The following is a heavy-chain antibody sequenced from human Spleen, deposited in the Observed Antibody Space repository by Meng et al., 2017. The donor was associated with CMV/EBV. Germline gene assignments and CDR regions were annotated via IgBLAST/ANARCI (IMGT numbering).Heavy chain of an antibody. J-gene: IGHJ4*02. CDR1: GGSFSGYY. V-gene: IGHV4-34*01. Sequence: GQVKQWGAGLFKPSATLSLTCAVYGGSFSGYYWSWIRQPPGKGLEWIGEINHSGSTNYNPSLKSRVTISVDTSKNQFSLKLSSVTAADTAVYYCARGRHSVCSGGSCYSSGVDYWGQGTLVTVSS. CDR2: INHSGST. D-gene: IGHD2-15*01. CDR3: ARGRHSVCSGGSCYSSGVDY.